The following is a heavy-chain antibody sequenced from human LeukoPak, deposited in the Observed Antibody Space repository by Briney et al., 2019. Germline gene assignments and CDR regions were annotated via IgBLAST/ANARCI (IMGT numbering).Heavy chain of an antibody. J-gene: IGHJ4*02. CDR2: IYTGGST. V-gene: IGHV4-4*07. D-gene: IGHD1-26*01. CDR1: GGFISSYY. Sequence: SETLSLTCTVSGGFISSYYWSWIRQPAGKGLEWIGRIYTGGSTNYNPSLKSRVTMSVDSSNNQFSLKLSTVTAADTAVYYCARENTGSYREFDYWGQGTLVTVSS. CDR3: ARENTGSYREFDY.